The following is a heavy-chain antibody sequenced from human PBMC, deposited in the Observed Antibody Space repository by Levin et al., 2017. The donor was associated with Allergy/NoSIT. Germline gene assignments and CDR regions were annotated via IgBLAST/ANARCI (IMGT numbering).Heavy chain of an antibody. D-gene: IGHD1-26*01. J-gene: IGHJ6*02. CDR2: IKIKSDGETT. CDR1: GFNFANAW. V-gene: IGHV3-15*07. CDR3: TTDNPLVGGMDV. Sequence: GESLKISCAASGFNFANAWMNWVRQAPGKGLEWVGRIKIKSDGETTDYAAPVKGRFSISRDDSKNTSYLQLNSLMTEDTALYYCTTDNPLVGGMDVWGQGTTVTVS.